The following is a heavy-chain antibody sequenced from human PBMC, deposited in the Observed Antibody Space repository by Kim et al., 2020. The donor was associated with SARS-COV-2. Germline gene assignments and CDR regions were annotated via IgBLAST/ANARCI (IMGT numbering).Heavy chain of an antibody. J-gene: IGHJ6*03. V-gene: IGHV4-39*01. Sequence: SETLSLTCTVSGGSISSSSYYWGWIRQPPGKGLDWIGTTYYSGNTYYNPSLKSRVTISVDTSKNQFSLKLSSVTAADTAVYYCASHQRYSSGWYVAHYYYYMAVWGKGTTVTVSS. CDR1: GGSISSSSYY. CDR2: TYYSGNT. CDR3: ASHQRYSSGWYVAHYYYYMAV. D-gene: IGHD6-19*01.